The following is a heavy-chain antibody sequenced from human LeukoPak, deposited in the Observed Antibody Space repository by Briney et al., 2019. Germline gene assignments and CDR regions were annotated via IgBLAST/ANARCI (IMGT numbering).Heavy chain of an antibody. J-gene: IGHJ1*01. CDR1: GFTLSSYW. CDR2: IKSDGRT. CDR3: GRAPIEIGGYYPEYFRH. Sequence: GGSLRLSCAASGFTLSSYWTHWVRQAPGKGLVWVSRIKSDGRTNYADSVKGRFTISRDNAKNTVSLQMNSLRAEDTGVYYCGRAPIEIGGYYPEYFRHWGQGTLVIVSS. V-gene: IGHV3-74*01. D-gene: IGHD3-22*01.